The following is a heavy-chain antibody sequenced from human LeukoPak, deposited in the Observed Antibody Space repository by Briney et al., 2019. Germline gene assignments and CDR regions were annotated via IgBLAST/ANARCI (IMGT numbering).Heavy chain of an antibody. J-gene: IGHJ5*02. V-gene: IGHV4-39*01. Sequence: SETLSLTCNVSGGSISSSTNYWGWIRQPPGKRLEWIGSFYFSGSTYSHPTLKSRVTISVDTSKNQFSLSLSSVTVADTAVYYCARAARPRDWFDPWGQGTLVTVSS. CDR3: ARAARPRDWFDP. CDR2: FYFSGST. D-gene: IGHD6-6*01. CDR1: GGSISSSTNY.